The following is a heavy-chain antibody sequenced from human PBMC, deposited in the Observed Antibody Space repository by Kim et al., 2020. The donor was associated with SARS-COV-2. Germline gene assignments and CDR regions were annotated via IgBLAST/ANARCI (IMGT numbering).Heavy chain of an antibody. D-gene: IGHD3-9*01. J-gene: IGHJ4*02. Sequence: GGSLRLSCAASGFTFSGYAMTWVRQAPGKGLELVSIISGSGDSTYYTDSVKGRFIISRDNSKNTLSLQMNSLRVDDTAVYFCAKRYLATGTPFDNWGQGTLVTVSS. CDR2: ISGSGDST. CDR1: GFTFSGYA. CDR3: AKRYLATGTPFDN. V-gene: IGHV3-23*01.